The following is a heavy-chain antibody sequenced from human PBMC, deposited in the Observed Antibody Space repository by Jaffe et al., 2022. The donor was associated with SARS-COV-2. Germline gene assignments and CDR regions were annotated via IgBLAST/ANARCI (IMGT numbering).Heavy chain of an antibody. CDR2: IKQDGSEK. J-gene: IGHJ5*02. CDR1: GFTFSSYW. CDR3: ARDRGYSSSWFSTRGYNWFDP. V-gene: IGHV3-7*01. Sequence: EVQLVESGGGLVQPGGSLRLSCAASGFTFSSYWMSWVRQAPGKGLEWVANIKQDGSEKYYVDSVKGRFTISRDNAKNSLYLQMNSLRAEDTAVYYCARDRGYSSSWFSTRGYNWFDPWGQGTLVTVSS. D-gene: IGHD6-13*01.